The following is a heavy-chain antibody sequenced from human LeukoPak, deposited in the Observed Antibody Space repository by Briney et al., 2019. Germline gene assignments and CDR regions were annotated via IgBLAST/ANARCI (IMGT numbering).Heavy chain of an antibody. Sequence: GGSLRLSCAASGFTFSSYSMNWVRQAPGKGLEWVSFISTSSSYIHNADSVKGRFTISRDNAKNSLYLQMNSLRAEDTAVYYCARDPKQYYYDSSGYQQLAYWGQGTLVTVSS. D-gene: IGHD3-22*01. CDR3: ARDPKQYYYDSSGYQQLAY. J-gene: IGHJ4*02. V-gene: IGHV3-21*01. CDR2: ISTSSSYI. CDR1: GFTFSSYS.